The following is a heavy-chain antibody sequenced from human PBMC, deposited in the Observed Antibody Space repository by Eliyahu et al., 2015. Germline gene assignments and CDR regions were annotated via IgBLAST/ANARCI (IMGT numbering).Heavy chain of an antibody. CDR3: ARACGGDCYLSDY. V-gene: IGHV3-21*01. CDR2: ISSGSSYI. Sequence: EVQLVEPGGGLVKPGGSLRLXCAVSGFTFSGYTMNWVRQAPGKGLEWVSSISSGSSYIYYADSVKGRFTISRDNAKNSLSLQMNSLRAEDTAVYYCARACGGDCYLSDYWGQGALVTVSS. J-gene: IGHJ4*02. D-gene: IGHD2-21*02. CDR1: GFTFSGYT.